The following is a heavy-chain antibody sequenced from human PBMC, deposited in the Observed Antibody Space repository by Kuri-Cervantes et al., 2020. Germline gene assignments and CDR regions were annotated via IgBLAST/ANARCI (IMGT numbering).Heavy chain of an antibody. V-gene: IGHV3-30*09. CDR1: GFTFSSYA. J-gene: IGHJ3*02. CDR3: ARAADDDYGDGALGDI. D-gene: IGHD4-17*01. Sequence: GESLKISCAASGFTFSSYAMHWVRQAPGKGLEWVAVISYDGSNKYYADSVKGRFAISRDNSKNTPYLQMNSLRAEDTAVYYCARAADDDYGDGALGDIWGQGTMVTVSS. CDR2: ISYDGSNK.